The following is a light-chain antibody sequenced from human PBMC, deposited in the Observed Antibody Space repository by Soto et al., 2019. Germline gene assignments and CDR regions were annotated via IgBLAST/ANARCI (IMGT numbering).Light chain of an antibody. Sequence: DTQMTQSPSSLSASVGDRISITCRASQTASTYLNWYQQKPGKAPTLLISATSTLQSGVPSRFRGSGSGTEFTLTITSLQPEDFATYYCQQTYSTPRTFGQGTKVAIK. CDR1: QTASTY. CDR2: ATS. CDR3: QQTYSTPRT. V-gene: IGKV1-39*01. J-gene: IGKJ1*01.